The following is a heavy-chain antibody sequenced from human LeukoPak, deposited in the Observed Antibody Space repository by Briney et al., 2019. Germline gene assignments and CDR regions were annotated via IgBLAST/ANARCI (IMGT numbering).Heavy chain of an antibody. CDR1: GGSISSYY. J-gene: IGHJ4*02. CDR2: IYTSGST. V-gene: IGHV4-4*07. CDR3: ARGNVVPAATYYFDY. D-gene: IGHD2-2*01. Sequence: PSETLSLTCTVSGGSISSYYWSWIRQPAGKGLEWIGRIYTSGSTNYNPSLKSRVTMSVDTSKNQFSLKPSSVTAADTAVYYCARGNVVPAATYYFDYWGQGTLVTVSS.